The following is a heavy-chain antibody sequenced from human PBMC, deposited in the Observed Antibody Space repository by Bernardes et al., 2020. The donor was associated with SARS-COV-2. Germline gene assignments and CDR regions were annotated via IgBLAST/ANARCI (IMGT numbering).Heavy chain of an antibody. CDR3: ARDMRRQYVDYYYGLDV. J-gene: IGHJ6*02. CDR1: GFTFSSFW. D-gene: IGHD3-10*02. Sequence: GWSLRLSCAASGFTFSSFWMNWVRQVPGKGPVWVSRMSPDGSSRIYADSVRGRFTISRDNAKNTLYLQMNRLRAEDTAVYYCARDMRRQYVDYYYGLDVWGQGTTVTVSS. V-gene: IGHV3-74*01. CDR2: MSPDGSSR.